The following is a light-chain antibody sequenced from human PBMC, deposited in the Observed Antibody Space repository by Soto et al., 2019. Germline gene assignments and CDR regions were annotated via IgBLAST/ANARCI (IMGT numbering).Light chain of an antibody. CDR1: SSDVGSYNV. J-gene: IGLJ1*01. Sequence: QYVLTQPASVSGSPGQSITISCTGTSSDVGSYNVVSWYQQHPGKAPKLMIYEVTKRPSGVSNRFSGSKSGNTASLTISGLQAEDEADYYCCSYAGRSSVFGTGTKVTVL. V-gene: IGLV2-23*02. CDR3: CSYAGRSSV. CDR2: EVT.